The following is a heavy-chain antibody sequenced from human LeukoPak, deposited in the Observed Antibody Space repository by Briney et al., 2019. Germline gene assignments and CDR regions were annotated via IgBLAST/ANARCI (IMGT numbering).Heavy chain of an antibody. Sequence: PGGSLRLSCAASGFTFSDYYMTWIRQAPGKGLEWVSDISSSGKTIHYADSVKGRFTLSRDNARNSLYLQLNSLRAEDTAVYYCARPSAYYYYMDVWGKGTTVTVSS. V-gene: IGHV3-11*04. CDR1: GFTFSDYY. CDR2: ISSSGKTI. CDR3: ARPSAYYYYMDV. J-gene: IGHJ6*03.